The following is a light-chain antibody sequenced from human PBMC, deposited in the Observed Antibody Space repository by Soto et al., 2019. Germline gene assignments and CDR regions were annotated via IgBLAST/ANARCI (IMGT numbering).Light chain of an antibody. CDR2: EVT. CDR1: SSDVGGYNY. Sequence: QSALTQPASVSGPPGQSITISCTGTSSDVGGYNYVSWYQHHPGKAPKLMIYEVTNRPSGVSNRFSGSKSGNTASLTISGLQAEDEADYYCSSYTTTNTYVFGTGNKLTVL. CDR3: SSYTTTNTYV. V-gene: IGLV2-14*01. J-gene: IGLJ1*01.